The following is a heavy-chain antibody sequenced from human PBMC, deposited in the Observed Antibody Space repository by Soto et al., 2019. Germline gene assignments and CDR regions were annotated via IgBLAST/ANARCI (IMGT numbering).Heavy chain of an antibody. CDR1: GDSVPSNSAA. CDR3: ARVSGYGSNIYYYGMDV. J-gene: IGHJ6*02. D-gene: IGHD6-13*01. CDR2: TYYRSKWYK. Sequence: SQTLSLTCAISGDSVPSNSAAWNWVRQSPSRGLEWLGRTYYRSKWYKDYAASVKSRITINADTSKNQFSLQLNSVTPEDTAVYYCARVSGYGSNIYYYGMDVWGQGTTVTVSS. V-gene: IGHV6-1*01.